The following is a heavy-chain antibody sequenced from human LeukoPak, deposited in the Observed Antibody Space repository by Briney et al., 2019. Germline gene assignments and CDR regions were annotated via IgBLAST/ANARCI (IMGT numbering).Heavy chain of an antibody. CDR1: GGSISSASYY. D-gene: IGHD2-15*01. CDR2: IYTSGRT. J-gene: IGHJ4*02. CDR3: SRDIFYFDY. Sequence: SETLSHTCTVSGGSISSASYYWSWIRQPAGKGLEWIGRIYTSGRTTYNPSLQSRVTISVDTSKKQVSLTLDSVTAADTATYYCSRDIFYFDYWGRGIQVTVSS. V-gene: IGHV4-61*02.